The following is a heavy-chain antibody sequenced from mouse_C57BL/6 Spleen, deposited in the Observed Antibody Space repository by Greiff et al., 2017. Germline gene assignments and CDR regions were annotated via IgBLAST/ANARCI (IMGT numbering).Heavy chain of an antibody. CDR3: AILTVFPFAY. J-gene: IGHJ3*01. Sequence: ESGPGLVKPSQSLSLTCSVTGYSITSGYYWNWIRQFPGNKLEWMGYISYDGSNNYTPSLKNRISITRDTAKNQFFLQLNSGTTEDTATYYCAILTVFPFAYWGQGTLVTVSA. D-gene: IGHD1-1*01. CDR2: ISYDGSN. CDR1: GYSITSGYY. V-gene: IGHV3-6*01.